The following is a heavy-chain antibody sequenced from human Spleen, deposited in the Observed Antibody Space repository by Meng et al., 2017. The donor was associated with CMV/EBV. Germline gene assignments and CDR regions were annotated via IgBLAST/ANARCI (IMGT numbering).Heavy chain of an antibody. J-gene: IGHJ5*02. CDR3: ARAIHVGYLFAP. Sequence: GSLRLSCTVSGGSISSSSYYWGWIRQPPGKGLEWIGSIYYSGSTYYNPSLKSRVTISVDTSKNQFSLKLSSVTAADTAVYYCARAIHVGYLFAPWGQGTLVTVSS. CDR2: IYYSGST. D-gene: IGHD1-1*01. CDR1: GGSISSSSYY. V-gene: IGHV4-39*07.